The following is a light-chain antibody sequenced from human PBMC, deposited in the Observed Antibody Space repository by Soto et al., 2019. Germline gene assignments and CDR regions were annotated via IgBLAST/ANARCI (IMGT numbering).Light chain of an antibody. Sequence: ETVMTQSPVTLSVSPGDTATLSCRASHRVISHLAWYQQKPGQAPRLLIYAASTRATGIPVRFSGSGSETEFTLTIRSLQSEDFALYYCHQYNNWPWTFGQGTKVDIK. CDR2: AAS. V-gene: IGKV3-15*01. J-gene: IGKJ1*01. CDR3: HQYNNWPWT. CDR1: HRVISH.